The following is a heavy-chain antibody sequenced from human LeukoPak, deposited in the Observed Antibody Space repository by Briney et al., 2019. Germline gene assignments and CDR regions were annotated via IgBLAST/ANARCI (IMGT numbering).Heavy chain of an antibody. CDR2: FDPEDGET. CDR1: GYTLTELS. CDR3: ATTGIAVAGAPLQH. V-gene: IGHV1-24*01. Sequence: ASVKVSCKVSGYTLTELSMHWVRQAPGKGLEWMGGFDPEDGETIYAQKFQGRVTMTEDTSTDTAYMELSSLRSEDTAVYYCATTGIAVAGAPLQHWGQGTLVTVSS. D-gene: IGHD6-19*01. J-gene: IGHJ1*01.